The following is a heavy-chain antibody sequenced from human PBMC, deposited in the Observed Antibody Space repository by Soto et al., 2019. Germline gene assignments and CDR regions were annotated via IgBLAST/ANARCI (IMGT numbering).Heavy chain of an antibody. CDR3: AREYYGDYYGYYYYYYGMDV. D-gene: IGHD4-17*01. CDR2: ISAYNGNT. CDR1: GYTFTSYG. J-gene: IGHJ6*02. V-gene: IGHV1-18*01. Sequence: ASVKVSCKASGYTFTSYGISWVRQAPGQGLEWMGWISAYNGNTNYAQKLQGRVTMTTDTSTSTAYMELRSLRSDDTAVYYCAREYYGDYYGYYYYYYGMDVWGQGTTVTVSS.